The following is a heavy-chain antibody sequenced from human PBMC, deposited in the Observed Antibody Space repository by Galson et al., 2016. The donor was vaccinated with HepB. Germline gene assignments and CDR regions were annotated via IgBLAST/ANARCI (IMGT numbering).Heavy chain of an antibody. CDR2: VSRSGDDT. CDR3: AKRAELALGRYWYIFGMDV. D-gene: IGHD1-1*01. J-gene: IGHJ6*02. CDR1: GFVFGSYS. Sequence: SLRLSCAASGFVFGSYSMSWVRQAPGKGLEWVSSVSRSGDDTYYADSVRGRFSISRDNSKNTLYLQMNALRVEDTARYYCAKRAELALGRYWYIFGMDVWGHGTTVTVSS. V-gene: IGHV3-23*01.